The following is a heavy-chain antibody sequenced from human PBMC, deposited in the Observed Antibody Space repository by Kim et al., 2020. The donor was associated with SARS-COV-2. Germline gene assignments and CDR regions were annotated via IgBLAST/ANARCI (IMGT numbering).Heavy chain of an antibody. CDR3: ARDSPQDIVLVPAAIRPDY. J-gene: IGHJ4*02. Sequence: ASVKVSCKASGYTFIDYGITWVRQAPGQGLEWVGGGNTYSGDSGNRKSAQKFQGRVTMTTDTSTSTAYMELGRLRSDDTAVYYCARDSPQDIVLVPAAIRPDYWGQGTLLIVSS. CDR2: GNTYSGDSGNR. V-gene: IGHV1-18*01. D-gene: IGHD2-2*01. CDR1: GYTFIDYG.